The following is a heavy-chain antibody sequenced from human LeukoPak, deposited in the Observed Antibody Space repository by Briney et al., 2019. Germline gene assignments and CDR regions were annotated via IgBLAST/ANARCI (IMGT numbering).Heavy chain of an antibody. V-gene: IGHV1-18*01. Sequence: ASVKVSCKASGYSFTDYGLCWVRQAPGQGLEWMGWIYTYNENRKYAQNLQGRVSMTTDTSTSTAHMELRNLKSDDTGVYFSARDKWGEAVDITDAFDIWGQGTKVTVSS. CDR3: ARDKWGEAVDITDAFDI. J-gene: IGHJ3*02. CDR2: IYTYNENR. CDR1: GYSFTDYG. D-gene: IGHD3-16*01.